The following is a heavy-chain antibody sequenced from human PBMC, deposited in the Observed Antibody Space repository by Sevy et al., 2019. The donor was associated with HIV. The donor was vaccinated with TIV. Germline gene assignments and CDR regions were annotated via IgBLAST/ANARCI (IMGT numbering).Heavy chain of an antibody. J-gene: IGHJ4*02. CDR2: ITNSGSTK. D-gene: IGHD4-17*01. V-gene: IGHV3-48*03. Sequence: GSLRLSCTASGFPFSSYEMNWVRQAPGKGLEWVSYITNSGSTKYYSDSVKGRFTISRDNAKNSLYLQMNNLRAEDTAVYYCARDLPPSATTVAHFDYWGRGPWSPSPQ. CDR1: GFPFSSYE. CDR3: ARDLPPSATTVAHFDY.